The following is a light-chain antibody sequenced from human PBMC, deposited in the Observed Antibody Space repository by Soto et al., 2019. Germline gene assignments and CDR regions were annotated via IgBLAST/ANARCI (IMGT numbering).Light chain of an antibody. V-gene: IGLV2-23*02. CDR2: EVN. Sequence: HSVLTQPASVYGSPGQSITISCTGTRSDVGSYNLVSWFQQYPGKAPKLLIYEVNRRPSGISNRFSGSKSGSTASLTVSGLQAEDEADYYCCSYVDSSTSYVFGSGTKVT. CDR3: CSYVDSSTSYV. CDR1: RSDVGSYNL. J-gene: IGLJ1*01.